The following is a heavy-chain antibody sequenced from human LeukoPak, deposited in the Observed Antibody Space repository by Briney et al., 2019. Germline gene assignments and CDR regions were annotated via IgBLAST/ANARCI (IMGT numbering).Heavy chain of an antibody. CDR2: INHSGST. J-gene: IGHJ4*02. D-gene: IGHD2-15*01. CDR1: GGSFSGYY. V-gene: IGHV4-34*01. Sequence: SETLSLTCAVYGGSFSGYYWSWIRQPPGKGLEWIGEINHSGSTNYNPSLKSRVTISVDTSKNQFSLKLSSVTAADTAVYYCARGGYCSGGSCSDEPRHKYYFDYWGQGTLVTVSS. CDR3: ARGGYCSGGSCSDEPRHKYYFDY.